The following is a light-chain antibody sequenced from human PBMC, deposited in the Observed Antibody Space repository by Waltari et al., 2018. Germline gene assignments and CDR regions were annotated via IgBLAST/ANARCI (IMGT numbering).Light chain of an antibody. CDR1: SSDVGSYNL. J-gene: IGLJ2*01. V-gene: IGLV2-23*02. Sequence: QSALTQPASVSGSPGQSITISCTGTSSDVGSYNLVSWYQQHPGKAPKLLIYEVSKRPSGVSNRFSGSKSCNTASLTISGLQAEDEADYYCCSYAGSFVVFGGGTKLTVL. CDR2: EVS. CDR3: CSYAGSFVV.